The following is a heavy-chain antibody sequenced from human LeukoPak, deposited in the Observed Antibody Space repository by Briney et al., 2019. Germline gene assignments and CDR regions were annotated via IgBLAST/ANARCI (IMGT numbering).Heavy chain of an antibody. V-gene: IGHV4-30-2*01. CDR3: ARGLATVVTRRHWFDP. J-gene: IGHJ5*02. Sequence: PSQTLSLTCTVSGGSISSGGYYWSWIRQHPGKGLEWIGYIYHSGSTYYNPSLKSRVTISVDRSKNQFSLKLSSVTAADTAVYYCARGLATVVTRRHWFDPWGQGTLVTVSS. CDR1: GGSISSGGYY. CDR2: IYHSGST. D-gene: IGHD4-23*01.